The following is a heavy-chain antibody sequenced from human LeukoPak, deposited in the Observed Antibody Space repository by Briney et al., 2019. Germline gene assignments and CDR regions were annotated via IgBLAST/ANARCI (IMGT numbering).Heavy chain of an antibody. D-gene: IGHD3-10*01. Sequence: GGSLRLSCAASGFTFNSYAMSWVRQAPGKGLEWVSTISGSGVNTDHADSVKGRFTISRDNSKNTLYLQMNSLRAEDTAVYYCAKHSASGSSPIAYWGQGTLVTVSS. V-gene: IGHV3-23*01. CDR3: AKHSASGSSPIAY. CDR2: ISGSGVNT. J-gene: IGHJ4*02. CDR1: GFTFNSYA.